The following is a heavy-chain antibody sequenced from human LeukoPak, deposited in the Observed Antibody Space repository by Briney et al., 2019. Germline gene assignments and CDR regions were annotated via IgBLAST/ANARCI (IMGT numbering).Heavy chain of an antibody. CDR2: INPNSGGT. V-gene: IGHV1-2*02. CDR3: ARVPRMVRAPYYFDY. CDR1: GYTFTGYY. J-gene: IGHJ4*02. Sequence: ASVKVSCKASGYTFTGYYMHWVRQAPVQGLEWMGWINPNSGGTNYAQKFQGRVTMTRDTSISTAYMELSRLRSDDTAVYYCARVPRMVRAPYYFDYWGQGTLVTVSS. D-gene: IGHD3-10*01.